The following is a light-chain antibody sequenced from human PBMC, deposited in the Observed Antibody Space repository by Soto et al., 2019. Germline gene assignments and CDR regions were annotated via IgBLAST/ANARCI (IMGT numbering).Light chain of an antibody. CDR1: HNINSW. CDR2: AAS. Sequence: DSQMTQSPSSVSASVGDRVTIACRASHNINSWLAWYQQKPGRAPRFLIYAASSLQSGVPSRFSGSGSGTEFTLTTTNLQPEDFATYFCQQANSFPCAFGPGTRVDIK. CDR3: QQANSFPCA. J-gene: IGKJ3*01. V-gene: IGKV1-12*01.